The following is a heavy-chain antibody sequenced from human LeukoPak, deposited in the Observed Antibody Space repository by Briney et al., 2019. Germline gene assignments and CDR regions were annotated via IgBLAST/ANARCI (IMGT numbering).Heavy chain of an antibody. D-gene: IGHD6-13*01. CDR2: INQGGSVR. V-gene: IGHV3-7*01. CDR1: GFSFSAYW. CDR3: ARDPESSSFDL. J-gene: IGHJ4*02. Sequence: GGSLRLSCAASGFSFSAYWMSWVRQTPEKGLEFVANINQGGSVRNYMDSLKGRCTISRDDAKKSLYLEINSLRADDTAVYYCARDPESSSFDLWGRGALVTVSS.